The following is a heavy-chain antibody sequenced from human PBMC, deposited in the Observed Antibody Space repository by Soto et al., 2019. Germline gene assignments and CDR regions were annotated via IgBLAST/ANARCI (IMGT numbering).Heavy chain of an antibody. J-gene: IGHJ6*02. CDR1: GGTFSTYA. D-gene: IGHD3-3*01. CDR2: IIPIFNSA. V-gene: IGHV1-69*06. CDR3: SATIYSDSYYYGMDV. Sequence: QVQLVQSGVEVKKPGSSVMVSCKASGGTFSTYAINWVRQAPGQGLEWMGGIIPIFNSANYAQKFQGRVTIIADRSTSTAYMELSSLRSEDTAVYYCSATIYSDSYYYGMDVWGQGTTVTVAS.